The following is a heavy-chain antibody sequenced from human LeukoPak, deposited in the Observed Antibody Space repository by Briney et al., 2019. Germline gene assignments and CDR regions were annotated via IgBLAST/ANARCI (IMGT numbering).Heavy chain of an antibody. J-gene: IGHJ4*02. Sequence: GGSLRLSCAASGFTFSSYAMSWVRQAPGKGLEWVSAISGSGGSTYYADSVKGRFTISRDKSKNTLYLQMNSLRAEDTAVYYCARIGYCSGGSCYPYFDYWGQGTLVTVSS. CDR1: GFTFSSYA. CDR3: ARIGYCSGGSCYPYFDY. V-gene: IGHV3-23*01. CDR2: ISGSGGST. D-gene: IGHD2-15*01.